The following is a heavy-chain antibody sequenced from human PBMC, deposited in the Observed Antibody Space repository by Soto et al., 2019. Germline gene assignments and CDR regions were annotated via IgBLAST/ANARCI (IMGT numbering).Heavy chain of an antibody. Sequence: GGSLRLSCAASGFTFSSYAMHWVRQAPGKGLEWVAVISYDGSNKYYADSVKGRFTISRDNSKNTLYLQMNSLRAEDTAVYYCAREEAGGVTTTRSFDYWGQGTLVTVSS. V-gene: IGHV3-30-3*01. CDR3: AREEAGGVTTTRSFDY. CDR2: ISYDGSNK. J-gene: IGHJ4*02. D-gene: IGHD4-4*01. CDR1: GFTFSSYA.